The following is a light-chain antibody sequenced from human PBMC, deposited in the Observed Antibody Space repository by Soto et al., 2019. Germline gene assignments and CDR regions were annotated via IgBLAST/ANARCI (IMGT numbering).Light chain of an antibody. Sequence: QPVLTQPPSVSGAPGQRVTISCTGSSSNIGAGYDVHWYQQLPGTAPKPLMYGNINRPSGVPDRFSGSKSGTSASLAITGLQAEDEADYYCQSYDSSLSGWVFGGGTKLTVL. V-gene: IGLV1-40*01. CDR2: GNI. J-gene: IGLJ3*02. CDR1: SSNIGAGYD. CDR3: QSYDSSLSGWV.